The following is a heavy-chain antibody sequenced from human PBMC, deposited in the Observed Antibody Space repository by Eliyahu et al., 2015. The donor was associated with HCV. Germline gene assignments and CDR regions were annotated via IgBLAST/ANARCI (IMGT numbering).Heavy chain of an antibody. CDR1: GGTFXSYA. V-gene: IGHV1-69*01. J-gene: IGHJ6*02. CDR2: ISPIFGTA. CDR3: ARDSQYYGSGSIGDRGIYYYYYGMDV. Sequence: QVQLVQSGAEVKKPGSSVXVSXXAXGGTFXSYAIGWVRPAXGPGLEWMGGISPIFGTANYAQKFXGRVTITADESTSTAYMELSSLXSEDTAVYYCARDSQYYGSGSIGDRGIYYYYYGMDVWGQGTTVTVSS. D-gene: IGHD3-10*01.